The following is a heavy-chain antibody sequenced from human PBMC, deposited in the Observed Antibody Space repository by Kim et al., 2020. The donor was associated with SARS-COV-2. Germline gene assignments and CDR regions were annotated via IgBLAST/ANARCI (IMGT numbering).Heavy chain of an antibody. V-gene: IGHV3-23*01. D-gene: IGHD6-13*01. CDR3: AKRTEQQLFTAGMPFDP. J-gene: IGHJ5*02. Sequence: VKGRFTISRDNSKNTLYLQMNSLRAEDTAVYYCAKRTEQQLFTAGMPFDPWGQGTLVTVSS.